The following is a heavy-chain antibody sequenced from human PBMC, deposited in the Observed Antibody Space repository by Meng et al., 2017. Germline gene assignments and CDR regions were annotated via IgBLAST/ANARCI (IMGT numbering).Heavy chain of an antibody. Sequence: SCTVSGGSISSGSYYWSWIRQPAGQGLEWIGRIYTSGSTNYNPSLKSRVTISVDTSKNQFSLKLSSVTAADTAVYYCARVSSGWYRLIDYWGQGTLVTVSS. J-gene: IGHJ4*02. CDR1: GGSISSGSYY. D-gene: IGHD6-19*01. V-gene: IGHV4-61*02. CDR3: ARVSSGWYRLIDY. CDR2: IYTSGST.